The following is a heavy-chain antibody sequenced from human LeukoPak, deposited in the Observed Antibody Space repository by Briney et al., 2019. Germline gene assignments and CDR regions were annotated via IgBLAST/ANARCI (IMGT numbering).Heavy chain of an antibody. CDR1: GFTFSSYA. V-gene: IGHV3-23*01. CDR3: AKERYSSSWYPFYYFDY. D-gene: IGHD6-13*01. Sequence: GGSLGLSCAPSGFTFSSYAMSWVRQAPGKGLEWVSAISGSGGSTYYADSVKGRFTISRDNSKNTLYLQMNSLRAEDTAVYYCAKERYSSSWYPFYYFDYWGQGTLVTVSS. J-gene: IGHJ4*02. CDR2: ISGSGGST.